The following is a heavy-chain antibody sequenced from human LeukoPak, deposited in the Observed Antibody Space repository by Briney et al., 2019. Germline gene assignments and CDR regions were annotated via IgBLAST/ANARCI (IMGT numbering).Heavy chain of an antibody. D-gene: IGHD2-21*02. CDR2: INHSGST. CDR1: GGSFSGYY. Sequence: PSETLSLTCAVYGGSFSGYYWSWIRQPPGKGLEWIGEINHSGSTNYNPPLKSRVTISVDTSKNQFSLKLSSVTAADTAVYYCARGRFRGDWYYYGMDVWGQGTTVTVSS. CDR3: ARGRFRGDWYYYGMDV. J-gene: IGHJ6*02. V-gene: IGHV4-34*01.